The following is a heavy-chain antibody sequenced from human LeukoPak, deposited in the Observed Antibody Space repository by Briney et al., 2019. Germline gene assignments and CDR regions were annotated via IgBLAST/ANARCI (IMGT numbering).Heavy chain of an antibody. D-gene: IGHD5-18*01. Sequence: GGSLRLSCAASGFTFSNAWMSWVRHAPGKGLEWVGRIKSKTDGGTTDYAAPVKGRFTISRDDSKNTLYLQMNSLKTEDTAVYYCTTDPGSYGPSYYFDYWGQGTLVTVSS. J-gene: IGHJ4*02. CDR3: TTDPGSYGPSYYFDY. CDR1: GFTFSNAW. V-gene: IGHV3-15*01. CDR2: IKSKTDGGTT.